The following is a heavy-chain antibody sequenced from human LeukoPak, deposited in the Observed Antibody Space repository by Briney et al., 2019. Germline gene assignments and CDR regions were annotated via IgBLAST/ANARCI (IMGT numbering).Heavy chain of an antibody. CDR3: AKDSGSYRGFDY. CDR1: GFTFSSYA. V-gene: IGHV3-23*01. J-gene: IGHJ4*02. D-gene: IGHD3-10*01. CDR2: ISGSGGST. Sequence: GGSLRLSCAASGFTFSSYAMSWVRRAPGKGLEWVSVISGSGGSTYYADSVKGRFTISRDNSKNTLYLQMNSLRAEDTAVYYCAKDSGSYRGFDYWGQGTLVTVSS.